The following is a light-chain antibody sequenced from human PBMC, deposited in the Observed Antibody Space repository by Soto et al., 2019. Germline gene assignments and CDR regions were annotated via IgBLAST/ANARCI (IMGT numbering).Light chain of an antibody. V-gene: IGKV3-11*01. CDR1: QSVSNNY. J-gene: IGKJ1*01. CDR2: QTS. Sequence: IVLTHSPGTLSLSPGERATLSCRASQSVSNNYLAWYQQKPGQAPRLLIYQTSIRAAGIPARFSASGTGTDFTLTISDVQPEDFAVYYCHQRQSWPRTFGQGTKVDI. CDR3: HQRQSWPRT.